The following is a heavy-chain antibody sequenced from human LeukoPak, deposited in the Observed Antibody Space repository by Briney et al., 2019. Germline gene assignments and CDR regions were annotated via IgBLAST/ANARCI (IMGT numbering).Heavy chain of an antibody. CDR1: GFTFSSYA. D-gene: IGHD3-10*01. V-gene: IGHV3-30*04. CDR3: ARDSKRVRGDF. Sequence: GGSLRLSCAASGFTFSSYAMHWVRQAPGKGLEWVAVISYDGSNKYYADSVKGRFTISRDNSKNTLYLQMNSLRAEDTAVYYCARDSKRVRGDFWGQRTLVTVSS. J-gene: IGHJ4*02. CDR2: ISYDGSNK.